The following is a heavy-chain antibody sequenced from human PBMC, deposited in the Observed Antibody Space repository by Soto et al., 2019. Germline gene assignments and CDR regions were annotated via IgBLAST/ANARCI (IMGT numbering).Heavy chain of an antibody. V-gene: IGHV3-21*01. CDR3: ARVLEGYYYGSGSFDY. CDR1: GFTFNTYG. D-gene: IGHD3-10*01. Sequence: EVQLVESGGGLVKPGGSLRLSCAASGFTFNTYGMNWVRQAPGKGLEWVSSISSGSTYIYYADSVKGRFTISRDNAKNPLYLQMNSLRAEDTAVYYCARVLEGYYYGSGSFDYWGQGTLVTVSS. J-gene: IGHJ4*02. CDR2: ISSGSTYI.